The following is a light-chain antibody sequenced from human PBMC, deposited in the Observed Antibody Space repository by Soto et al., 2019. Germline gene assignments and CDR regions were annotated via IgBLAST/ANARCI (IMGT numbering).Light chain of an antibody. V-gene: IGKV3-20*01. Sequence: EIVLTQSPGTLSLSPGERATLSCRASQSVSISSLAWYQQKPGHAPRLLIYSASSRATGIPDRFSGSGSGTDFTLTISRLEPEDCAVYYCQQYGSSSYTFGQGTNLEIK. CDR2: SAS. J-gene: IGKJ2*01. CDR1: QSVSISS. CDR3: QQYGSSSYT.